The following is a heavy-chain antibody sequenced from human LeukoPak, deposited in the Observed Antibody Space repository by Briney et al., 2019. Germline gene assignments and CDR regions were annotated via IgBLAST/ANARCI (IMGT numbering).Heavy chain of an antibody. CDR2: IYSSGST. J-gene: IGHJ4*02. Sequence: PSETLSLTCTVSGGSISSTNYYWDWIRQPPGKGLEWIGNIYSSGSTYYNPSLKSRVTMSVDTSKNQFSLKLSSVTAADTAVYYCAKEGCSDGSCYGYWGQGTLVTVSS. D-gene: IGHD2-15*01. CDR3: AKEGCSDGSCYGY. V-gene: IGHV4-39*02. CDR1: GGSISSTNYY.